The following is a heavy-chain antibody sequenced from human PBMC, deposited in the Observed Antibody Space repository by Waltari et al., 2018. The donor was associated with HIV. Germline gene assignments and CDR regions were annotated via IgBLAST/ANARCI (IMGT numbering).Heavy chain of an antibody. Sequence: EVPLLESGGGLVQPGGSLRTSCEASGFTFSSYAMTWVRQAPGKGLEWVSGISSNSGSTDYADSVKGRLTISRDNSKNILYLQMNSLRAEDTAVYYCAKDLGNFANDWGQGTLVTVTS. CDR1: GFTFSSYA. CDR3: AKDLGNFAND. V-gene: IGHV3-23*01. CDR2: ISSNSGST. J-gene: IGHJ4*02. D-gene: IGHD1-1*01.